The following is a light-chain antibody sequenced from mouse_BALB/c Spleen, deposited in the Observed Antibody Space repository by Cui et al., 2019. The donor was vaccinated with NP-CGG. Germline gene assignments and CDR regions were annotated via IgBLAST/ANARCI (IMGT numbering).Light chain of an antibody. J-gene: IGLJ1*01. Sequence: QAVVTQESALTKSPGETVTLTCRSSTGAVTTSNYANWVQEKPDHLFTGLIGGTNNRASGVPARFSGSLIGDKAALTITGAQTEDEAIYFCALWYSNHWVFGGGTKLTVL. CDR3: ALWYSNHWV. CDR2: GTN. V-gene: IGLV1*01. CDR1: TGAVTTSNY.